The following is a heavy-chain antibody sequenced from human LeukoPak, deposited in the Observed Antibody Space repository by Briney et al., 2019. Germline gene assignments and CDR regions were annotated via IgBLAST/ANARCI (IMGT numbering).Heavy chain of an antibody. CDR3: ARSNIAARHYFDC. V-gene: IGHV3-21*04. CDR1: GFTLSSYS. Sequence: GGSLRLSCAASGFTLSSYSFNWVRQAPGKGLEWVSSISSSSSYIYYADSVKGRFTISRDNAKNSLYLQMNSLRAEDTAVYYCARSNIAARHYFDCWGQGTLVTVSS. D-gene: IGHD6-6*01. CDR2: ISSSSSYI. J-gene: IGHJ4*02.